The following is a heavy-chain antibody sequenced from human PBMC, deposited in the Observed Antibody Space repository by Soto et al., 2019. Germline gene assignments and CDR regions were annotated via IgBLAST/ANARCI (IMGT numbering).Heavy chain of an antibody. J-gene: IGHJ5*02. CDR3: AKVIGPLGMDDWFDP. CDR1: GFTFSSYA. CDR2: ISGSGGST. Sequence: EVQLLESGGGLVQPGGSLRLSCAASGFTFSSYAMSWVRHAPGKGLEWVSAISGSGGSTYYADSVKGRFTISRDNSKNTLYLQMNSLTAKDTAVYNSAKVIGPLGMDDWFDPWGQGTLVTVSS. V-gene: IGHV3-23*01. D-gene: IGHD2-2*03.